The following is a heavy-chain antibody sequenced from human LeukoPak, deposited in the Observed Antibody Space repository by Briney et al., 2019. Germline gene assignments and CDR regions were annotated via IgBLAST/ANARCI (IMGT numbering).Heavy chain of an antibody. Sequence: AMSWVRQAPGKGLEWVSAFSGSGGDTYYADSVKGRFTISRDNSKNTLYLQMNSLRAEDTAVYYCAKSGYNRFDYWGQGTLVTVSS. J-gene: IGHJ4*02. CDR1: A. V-gene: IGHV3-23*01. CDR3: AKSGYNRFDY. D-gene: IGHD5-24*01. CDR2: FSGSGGDT.